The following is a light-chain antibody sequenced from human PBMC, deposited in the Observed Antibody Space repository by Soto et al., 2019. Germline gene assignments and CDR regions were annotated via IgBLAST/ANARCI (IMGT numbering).Light chain of an antibody. Sequence: EIVLTQSPATLSLSPGERATLSCRASQSVSSYLAWYQQKPGQAPRLLIYDASKRATGIPARFSGSGSGTDFTLTISSLEPEDFGVYYCQQRSNWLPTWTFGQGTKVEIK. V-gene: IGKV3-11*01. CDR2: DAS. CDR3: QQRSNWLPTWT. J-gene: IGKJ1*01. CDR1: QSVSSY.